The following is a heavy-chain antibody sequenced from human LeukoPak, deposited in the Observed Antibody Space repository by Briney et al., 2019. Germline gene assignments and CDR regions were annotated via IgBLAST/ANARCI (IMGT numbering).Heavy chain of an antibody. J-gene: IGHJ4*02. CDR3: TTDCAGGSCL. CDR1: GFTFSNAW. D-gene: IGHD2-15*01. CDR2: IKSKTDGGTT. Sequence: PGGSLRLSCAASGFTFSNAWLSWVRPAPGKGLEWVDRIKSKTDGGTTDYAAPVKGRFTISRDNSKNTLYLKMNSLKTEDTAVYYCTTDCAGGSCLWGQGTLVTVSS. V-gene: IGHV3-15*01.